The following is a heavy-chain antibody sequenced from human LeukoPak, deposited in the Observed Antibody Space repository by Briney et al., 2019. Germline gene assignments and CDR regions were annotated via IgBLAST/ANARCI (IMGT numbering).Heavy chain of an antibody. J-gene: IGHJ4*02. CDR2: IYYSGST. V-gene: IGHV4-39*07. Sequence: PSETLSLTCTVSGGSISSSNYYWGWIRQPPGKGLEYIGSIYYSGSTYYNPSLKSRVTISVDTSKNQFSLKLTSVTAADTAVYYCARDHYHKIHSVMVTAPDYWGQGTLVIVSS. CDR1: GGSISSSNYY. D-gene: IGHD2-21*02. CDR3: ARDHYHKIHSVMVTAPDY.